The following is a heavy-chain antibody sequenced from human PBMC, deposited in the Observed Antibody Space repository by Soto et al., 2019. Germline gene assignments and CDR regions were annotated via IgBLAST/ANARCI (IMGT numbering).Heavy chain of an antibody. Sequence: SETRSLTCTVYGDSIRSYYWSWIRQPPGKGLEWIGYIYYSGYTSYNPSLKSRVTISVDTSKNQFSLKLNSVTAADTAVYYCARCFSGNYPSRPEEQYYFDSWGQGTRATVS. V-gene: IGHV4-59*01. CDR2: IYYSGYT. CDR1: GDSIRSYY. D-gene: IGHD1-26*01. CDR3: ARCFSGNYPSRPEEQYYFDS. J-gene: IGHJ4*02.